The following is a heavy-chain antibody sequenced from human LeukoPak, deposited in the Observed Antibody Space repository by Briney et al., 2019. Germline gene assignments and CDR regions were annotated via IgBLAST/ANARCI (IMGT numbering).Heavy chain of an antibody. D-gene: IGHD2-21*01. CDR2: IYENGGTT. Sequence: GGSLRLSCVGSGFTFRSHAMSWVRQAPERGLEFVSGIYENGGTTYYADSVKGRFSISRDNSKNTLYLQMDSLRGEDTAVYYCAKDFRIGYSAHFDYWGQGALVTVSS. J-gene: IGHJ4*02. CDR3: AKDFRIGYSAHFDY. CDR1: GFTFRSHA. V-gene: IGHV3-23*01.